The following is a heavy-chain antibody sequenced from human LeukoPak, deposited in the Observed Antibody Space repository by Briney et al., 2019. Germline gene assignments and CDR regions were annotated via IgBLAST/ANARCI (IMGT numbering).Heavy chain of an antibody. V-gene: IGHV3-7*01. D-gene: IGHD5-24*01. CDR2: IKQDGSEK. Sequence: GGSLRLSCAASGFTFSSYWMSWVRQAPGKGLEWVANIKQDGSEKYYVDSVKGRFTISRDNAKDSLYLQMNSLRAEDTAVYYCARDLDMAPFDYWGQGTLVTVSS. CDR1: GFTFSSYW. J-gene: IGHJ4*02. CDR3: ARDLDMAPFDY.